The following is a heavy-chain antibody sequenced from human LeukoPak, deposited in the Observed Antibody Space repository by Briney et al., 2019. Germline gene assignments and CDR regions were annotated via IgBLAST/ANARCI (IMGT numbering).Heavy chain of an antibody. CDR1: GYTFTGYY. D-gene: IGHD4-17*01. J-gene: IGHJ6*03. V-gene: IGHV1-2*02. CDR3: ARDPSLGGDYEKDYYYMDV. Sequence: GASVKVSCKASGYTFTGYYMHWVRQAPGQGLEWMGWINPNSGGTNYAQKFQGRVTMTRDTSISTAYMELSRLRSDDTAVYYCARDPSLGGDYEKDYYYMDVWGKGTSVTVSS. CDR2: INPNSGGT.